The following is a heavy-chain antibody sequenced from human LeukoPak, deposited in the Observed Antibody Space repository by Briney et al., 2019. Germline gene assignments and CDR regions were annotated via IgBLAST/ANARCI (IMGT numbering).Heavy chain of an antibody. CDR2: IYSGGST. J-gene: IGHJ3*02. CDR3: ARDLMGDAFDI. V-gene: IGHV3-66*02. CDR1: GFTVSSNY. Sequence: GGSLRLSCAASGFTVSSNYMSWVRQAPGKGLEWVSVIYSGGSTYYADSVKGRFTISRDNSKNTLYLQMNSLRAEDTAVYYCARDLMGDAFDIWGQGTMVPVSS.